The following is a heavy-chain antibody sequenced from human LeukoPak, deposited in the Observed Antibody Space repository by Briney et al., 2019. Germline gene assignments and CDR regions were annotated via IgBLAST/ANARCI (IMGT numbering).Heavy chain of an antibody. CDR1: GFAFDDYL. V-gene: IGHV3-9*01. Sequence: GMSLRLSCAASGFAFDDYLLHWVRQAPGKGLEWVSGLSWNSVTTGYGESVKGRFTISRDNAKNSLFLQMDSLRPEDTGFYYCGKDRAQGVPFRVIDHWGQGTLVTVTS. CDR3: GKDRAQGVPFRVIDH. D-gene: IGHD2-21*01. J-gene: IGHJ1*01. CDR2: LSWNSVTT.